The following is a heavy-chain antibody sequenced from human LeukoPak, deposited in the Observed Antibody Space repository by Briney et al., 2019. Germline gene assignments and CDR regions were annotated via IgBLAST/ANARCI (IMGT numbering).Heavy chain of an antibody. V-gene: IGHV1-8*01. CDR3: ARENRIAAAGTIMEIGYFDY. J-gene: IGHJ4*02. D-gene: IGHD6-13*01. Sequence: GASVKVSCKASGYTFTSYDINWVRQATGQGLEWMGWINPNSGNTGYAQKFQGRVTMTRNTSISTAYMELSSLRSEDTAVYYCARENRIAAAGTIMEIGYFDYWGQGTLVTVSS. CDR1: GYTFTSYD. CDR2: INPNSGNT.